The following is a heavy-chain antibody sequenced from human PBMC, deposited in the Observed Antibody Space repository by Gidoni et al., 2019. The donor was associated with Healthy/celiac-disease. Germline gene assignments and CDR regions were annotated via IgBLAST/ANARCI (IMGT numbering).Heavy chain of an antibody. CDR2: INHSGST. CDR3: ARGLGSSFVTTVTPWFDP. CDR1: GGSFSGYY. J-gene: IGHJ5*02. D-gene: IGHD4-17*01. V-gene: IGHV4-34*01. Sequence: QVQLQQGGAGRLKPSETLSLTCAVYGGSFSGYYGSWIRQPPGKGLEWIGEINHSGSTNYNPSLKSRVTISVDTSKNQFSLKLSSVTAADTAVYYCARGLGSSFVTTVTPWFDPWGQGTLVTVSS.